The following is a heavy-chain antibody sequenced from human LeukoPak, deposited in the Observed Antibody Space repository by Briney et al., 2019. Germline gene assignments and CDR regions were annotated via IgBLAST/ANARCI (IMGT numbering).Heavy chain of an antibody. CDR2: ISWNSGSI. J-gene: IGHJ4*02. D-gene: IGHD3-22*01. V-gene: IGHV3-9*01. CDR1: GFTFDDYA. CDR3: AKGSITMIVEPDFDY. Sequence: GRSLRLSCAASGFTFDDYAMHWVRQAPGKGLEWVSGISWNSGSIGYADSVKGRFTISRDNAKNSLYLQMNSLRAEDTALYYCAKGSITMIVEPDFDYWGQGTLVSVSS.